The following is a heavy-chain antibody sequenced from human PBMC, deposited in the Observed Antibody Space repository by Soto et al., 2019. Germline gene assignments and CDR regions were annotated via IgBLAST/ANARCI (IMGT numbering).Heavy chain of an antibody. V-gene: IGHV6-1*01. D-gene: IGHD3-10*01. CDR3: ARDSVPHRHAAFDI. J-gene: IGHJ3*02. CDR1: GDSGSSISAD. CDR2: TYYRSKWYN. Sequence: QTFAQTWGISGDSGSSISADWNWIRQSPSRGLEWLGRTYYRSKWYNDYAVSVKSRITINPDTSKNQFSLQLNSVTPEDTAVYYCARDSVPHRHAAFDIWGQGTMVTGS.